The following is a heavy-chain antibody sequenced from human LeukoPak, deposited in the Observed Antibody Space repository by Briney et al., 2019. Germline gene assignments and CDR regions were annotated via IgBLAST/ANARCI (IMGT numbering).Heavy chain of an antibody. Sequence: SVKVSCKASGGTFSSYAISWVRQAPGQGLEWMGGIIPIFGTANYAQKFQGRVTITADESTSTAYMELSSLRSEDTAVYYCANTAYYDSSGYLDYWGQGTLVTVSS. J-gene: IGHJ4*02. CDR3: ANTAYYDSSGYLDY. CDR2: IIPIFGTA. CDR1: GGTFSSYA. V-gene: IGHV1-69*13. D-gene: IGHD3-22*01.